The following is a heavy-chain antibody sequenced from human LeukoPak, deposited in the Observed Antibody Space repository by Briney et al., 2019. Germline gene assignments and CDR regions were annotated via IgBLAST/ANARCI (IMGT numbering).Heavy chain of an antibody. Sequence: GGSLRLSCAASGFAFSDYYMSWVRQAPGKGLEWVALIWSDTRIEYYADSVKGRFTISRDNSKNTLYLQMNSLRADDTAVYYCAKGGDGFNFGDYWGQGTLVSVSS. D-gene: IGHD5-24*01. CDR3: AKGGDGFNFGDY. V-gene: IGHV3-33*06. CDR2: IWSDTRIE. CDR1: GFAFSDYY. J-gene: IGHJ4*02.